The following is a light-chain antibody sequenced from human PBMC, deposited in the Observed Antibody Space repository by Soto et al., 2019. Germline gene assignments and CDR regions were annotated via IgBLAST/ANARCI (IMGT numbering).Light chain of an antibody. V-gene: IGKV3-15*01. J-gene: IGKJ1*01. Sequence: EIVRTQSPATLSVSPGERATFSCRASQSVSSNLAGYQQKPGQAPRLLLYGASTRATGIPARFSGSGSGTEFTLTNSSLQSEDFAVYYCQQYNNWPRTFGQGTKVEIK. CDR1: QSVSSN. CDR3: QQYNNWPRT. CDR2: GAS.